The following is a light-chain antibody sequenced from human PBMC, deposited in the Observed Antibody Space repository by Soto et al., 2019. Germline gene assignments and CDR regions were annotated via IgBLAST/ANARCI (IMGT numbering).Light chain of an antibody. Sequence: DIQMTQSPSSLSASVGDRVTITCQASQDISNYLNWYQQKRGKAPKLLIYDACNLETGVPSMFSGSRSATDITFTISTLQPEDIATYYCQQYDNLPPYTFGQGTKLEIK. CDR2: DAC. J-gene: IGKJ2*01. CDR3: QQYDNLPPYT. CDR1: QDISNY. V-gene: IGKV1-33*01.